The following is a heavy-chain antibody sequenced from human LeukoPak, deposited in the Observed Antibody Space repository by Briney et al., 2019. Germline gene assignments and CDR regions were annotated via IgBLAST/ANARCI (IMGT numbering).Heavy chain of an antibody. J-gene: IGHJ4*02. D-gene: IGHD3-10*01. CDR3: AKGRITMVRGVPAFDY. CDR2: VYSIGRT. V-gene: IGHV4-4*08. CDR1: GGSISSYY. Sequence: PSETLSLTCTVSGGSISSYYWSWIRQPPGKGLEWIGYVYSIGRTNYNPSLESRVTISVDTSKNQFSLKLSSVTAADTAVYYCAKGRITMVRGVPAFDYWGQGTLVTVSS.